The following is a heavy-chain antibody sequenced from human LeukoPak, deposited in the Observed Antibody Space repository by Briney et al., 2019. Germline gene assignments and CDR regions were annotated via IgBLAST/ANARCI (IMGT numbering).Heavy chain of an antibody. CDR3: ASYYYDSSGYYPEYFQH. J-gene: IGHJ1*01. D-gene: IGHD3-22*01. V-gene: IGHV4-30-4*01. CDR2: IYHSGTT. Sequence: SETLSLTCTVSGGSLGNADDFWSWIRQTPGKGLEWIGYIYHSGTTTYNPSLNGRVTMSVDTSKNLLSLTLTSVTAADTAVYYCASYYYDSSGYYPEYFQHWGQGTLVTVSS. CDR1: GGSLGNADDF.